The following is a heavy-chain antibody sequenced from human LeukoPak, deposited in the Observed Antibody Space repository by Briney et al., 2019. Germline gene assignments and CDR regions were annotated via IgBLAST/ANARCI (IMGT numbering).Heavy chain of an antibody. CDR2: ISSRSFTI. CDR1: GFTFSAYS. V-gene: IGHV3-48*04. Sequence: PGGSLRLSCAASGFTFSAYSMNWVRQAPGKGLDWVSYISSRSFTIYYADSVKGRFTISRDNAKNSLYLQMNSLRAEDTAVYYCAVRRGIYYWGQGTLVTVSS. J-gene: IGHJ4*02. CDR3: AVRRGIYY.